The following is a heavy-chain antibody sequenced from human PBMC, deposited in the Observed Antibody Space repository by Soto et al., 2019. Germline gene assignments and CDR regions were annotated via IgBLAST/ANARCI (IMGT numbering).Heavy chain of an antibody. CDR2: IYHNGDT. Sequence: PSETLSLTCGVSGYSVSSGYYWGWIRQPPGKGLEWIGSIYHNGDTYYSPSLKSRVTISVDTSKNQVSLTLSSVTAADTAVYYCARDSSGSYHLKTDCWGQGTLVTVSS. CDR3: ARDSSGSYHLKTDC. CDR1: GYSVSSGYY. D-gene: IGHD1-26*01. J-gene: IGHJ4*02. V-gene: IGHV4-38-2*02.